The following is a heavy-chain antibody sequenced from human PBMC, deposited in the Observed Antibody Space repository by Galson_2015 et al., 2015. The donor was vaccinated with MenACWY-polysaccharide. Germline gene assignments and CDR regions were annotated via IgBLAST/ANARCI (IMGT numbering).Heavy chain of an antibody. Sequence: SLRLSCAASGFTFSSYWMSWVRQAPGKGLEWVANIKQDGSEKYYVDSVKGRFTISRDNAKNSLYLQMNSLRAEDTAVYYCARKTGHRAYYDFWSGSPPRGMDVWGQGTTVTVSS. CDR3: ARKTGHRAYYDFWSGSPPRGMDV. V-gene: IGHV3-7*01. D-gene: IGHD3-3*01. CDR1: GFTFSSYW. J-gene: IGHJ6*02. CDR2: IKQDGSEK.